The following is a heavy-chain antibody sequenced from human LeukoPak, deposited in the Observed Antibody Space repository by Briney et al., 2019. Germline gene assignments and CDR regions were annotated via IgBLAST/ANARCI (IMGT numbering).Heavy chain of an antibody. CDR2: ISSLSGTI. CDR1: GFTFSSYS. Sequence: GGSLRLSCAASGFTFSSYSMNWVRQAPGEGLEWVSYISSLSGTIYYADSVKGRFTISRDDAKNSLSLQMNSLRAEDTAVYYCARSGIKMVRGVIIKSPYHMDVWGKGTTVTVSS. V-gene: IGHV3-48*04. D-gene: IGHD3-10*01. CDR3: ARSGIKMVRGVIIKSPYHMDV. J-gene: IGHJ6*03.